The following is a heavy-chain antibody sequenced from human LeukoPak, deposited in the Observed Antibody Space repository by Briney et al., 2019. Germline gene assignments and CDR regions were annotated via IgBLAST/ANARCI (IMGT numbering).Heavy chain of an antibody. D-gene: IGHD4-23*01. CDR3: ARDNSVEDTAWWFDP. V-gene: IGHV1-2*02. CDR2: INPDSGGT. CDR1: GYTFTDYY. Sequence: ASVKVSCKASGYTFTDYYMHWVRQAPGQGFEWMGWINPDSGGTNYAQKFQGRVTMTRDMSTSTDYMELSSLRSEDTAVYYCARDNSVEDTAWWFDPWGQGTLVTVSS. J-gene: IGHJ5*02.